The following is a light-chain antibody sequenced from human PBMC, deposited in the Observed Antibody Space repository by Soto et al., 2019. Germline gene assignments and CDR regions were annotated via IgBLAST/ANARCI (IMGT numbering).Light chain of an antibody. CDR2: DAS. Sequence: EIVLTQSPATLSLSPGERATLSCRASQSVSSYLAWYQQKPGQAPRLLIYDASNRATGIPARFSGGGSGTDFTLTISSLEPEDFAVHYCQQRSNWLTFGGGTKVELK. J-gene: IGKJ4*01. V-gene: IGKV3-11*01. CDR3: QQRSNWLT. CDR1: QSVSSY.